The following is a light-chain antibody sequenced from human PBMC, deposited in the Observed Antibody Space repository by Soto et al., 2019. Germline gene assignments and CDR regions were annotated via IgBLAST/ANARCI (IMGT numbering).Light chain of an antibody. J-gene: IGLJ1*01. CDR2: DVS. V-gene: IGLV2-14*01. Sequence: SVLTQPASVSGSPGQSITISCTGTSSDVGGYNYVSWYQQHPGKAPKLMIYDVSNRPSGVSNRFSGSKSGNTASLTISGLQAEDEDDYYCSSYTSSSTVFGTGTKVTVL. CDR1: SSDVGGYNY. CDR3: SSYTSSSTV.